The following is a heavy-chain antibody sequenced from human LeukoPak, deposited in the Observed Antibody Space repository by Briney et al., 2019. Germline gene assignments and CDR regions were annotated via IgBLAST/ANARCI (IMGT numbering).Heavy chain of an antibody. J-gene: IGHJ4*02. CDR3: ARRYGSGWSEYYFDY. V-gene: IGHV1-18*01. Sequence: ASVKVSCKASGYTFTSYGISWVRQAPGQGLEWMGWISAYNGNTNYAQKLQGRVTMTTDTSTSTAYMELRSLRSDDTAVYYCARRYGSGWSEYYFDYWGQGTLVTVSS. CDR2: ISAYNGNT. CDR1: GYTFTSYG. D-gene: IGHD6-19*01.